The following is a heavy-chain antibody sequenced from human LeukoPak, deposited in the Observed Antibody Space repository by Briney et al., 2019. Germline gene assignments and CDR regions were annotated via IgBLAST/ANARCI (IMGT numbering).Heavy chain of an antibody. Sequence: PGGSLRLSCAASGFTFSSYAMSWVRQAPGKGLEWVSVIYSGGATYYADSLKGRFTISRDNSKNTLYLQMNSLRAEDTAVYYCARVIVGTTTPLDYFDYWGQGTLVTVSS. J-gene: IGHJ4*02. D-gene: IGHD1-26*01. CDR2: IYSGGAT. CDR1: GFTFSSYA. CDR3: ARVIVGTTTPLDYFDY. V-gene: IGHV3-66*01.